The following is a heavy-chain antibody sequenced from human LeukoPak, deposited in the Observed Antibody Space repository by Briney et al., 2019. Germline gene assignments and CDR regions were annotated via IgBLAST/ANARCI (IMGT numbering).Heavy chain of an antibody. D-gene: IGHD1-14*01. CDR2: ISSSSDKI. Sequence: GGSLRLSCGGSGFTFSTYNMHWVRQAPGKGLEWVSYISSSSDKIYYADSVKGRFTISRDNAKNSLYLQMNSLRAEDTAVYYCARSSQITPGGGYYYYMDVWGKGTTVTVSS. V-gene: IGHV3-21*05. J-gene: IGHJ6*03. CDR1: GFTFSTYN. CDR3: ARSSQITPGGGYYYYMDV.